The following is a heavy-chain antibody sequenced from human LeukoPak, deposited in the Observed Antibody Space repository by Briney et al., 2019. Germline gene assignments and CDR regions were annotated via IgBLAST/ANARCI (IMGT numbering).Heavy chain of an antibody. CDR2: IYYSGST. D-gene: IGHD3-10*01. CDR3: VRDRGWGKNWFDP. V-gene: IGHV4-39*07. Sequence: SETLSLTCTVSGGSISSSSYYWGWIRQPPGKGLEWIGSIYYSGSTYYNPSLKSRVTISVDTSKNQFSLKLSSVTAADTAVYYCVRDRGWGKNWFDPWGQGTLVTVSS. CDR1: GGSISSSSYY. J-gene: IGHJ5*02.